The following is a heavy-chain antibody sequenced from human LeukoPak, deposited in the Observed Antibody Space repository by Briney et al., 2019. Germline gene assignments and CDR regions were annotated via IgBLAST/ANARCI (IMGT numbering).Heavy chain of an antibody. D-gene: IGHD6-6*01. V-gene: IGHV5-51*01. J-gene: IGHJ4*02. CDR3: ARPKYSSSLAFDY. CDR2: IYPGDSDT. CDR1: GNTFTTSL. Sequence: GESLKISCKDSGNTFTTSLIVWVRQMPGKGLEWMGIIYPGDSDTKYSPSFQGQVTISADKSISTAYLQWSSLKASDTAIYHCARPKYSSSLAFDYWGQGTPVTVSS.